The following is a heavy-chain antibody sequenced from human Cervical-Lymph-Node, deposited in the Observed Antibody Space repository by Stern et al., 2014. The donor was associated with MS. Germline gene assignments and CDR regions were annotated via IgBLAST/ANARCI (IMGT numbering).Heavy chain of an antibody. Sequence: QLVQSGPEVKKPGTSVKVSCKASGITFSHSAIQWLRQARGQRPEWIGVVGGFNGGTNYAPRFQERVTITRDMSTSTVYMELRSLKSEHTAIYYCASERYTYYDDQRPPGGFDPWGQGTLVTVSS. J-gene: IGHJ5*02. V-gene: IGHV1-58*02. D-gene: IGHD5-18*01. CDR1: GITFSHSA. CDR2: VGGFNGGT. CDR3: ASERYTYYDDQRPPGGFDP.